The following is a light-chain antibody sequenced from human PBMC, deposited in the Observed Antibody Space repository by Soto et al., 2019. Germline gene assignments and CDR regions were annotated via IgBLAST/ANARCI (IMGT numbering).Light chain of an antibody. Sequence: EIVLRHSPCTLSLSPGESATIYCTASQSVSSRYLGWYQQRPGQAPRLLIYGASSRATGIPDRFSGSGSGTDFTLTISRLETEDFAVYYCHQYDNSPLTFGGGTKVDIK. CDR3: HQYDNSPLT. J-gene: IGKJ4*01. CDR1: QSVSSRY. V-gene: IGKV3-20*01. CDR2: GAS.